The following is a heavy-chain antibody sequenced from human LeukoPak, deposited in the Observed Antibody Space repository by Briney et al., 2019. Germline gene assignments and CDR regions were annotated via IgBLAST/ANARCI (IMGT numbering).Heavy chain of an antibody. CDR3: ARALVVVAANDDH. CDR1: GFTFSSYS. J-gene: IGHJ4*02. CDR2: ISSSSSYI. V-gene: IGHV3-21*01. Sequence: GGSLRLSCAASGFTFSSYSMNWVRQAPGKGLEWVSSISSSSSYIYYADSVKGRFTISRDNAKNSLYLQMNSLRAEDTAVYYCARALVVVAANDDHWGQGTLVTVSS. D-gene: IGHD2-15*01.